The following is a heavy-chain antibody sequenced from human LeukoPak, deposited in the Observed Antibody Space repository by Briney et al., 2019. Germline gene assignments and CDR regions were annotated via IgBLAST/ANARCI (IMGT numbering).Heavy chain of an antibody. V-gene: IGHV4-59*08. CDR3: ARHPFATPFDH. CDR1: GGSISSFY. CDR2: VFYTGDT. Sequence: KASETLSLTCAASGGSISSFYWSWIRQPPGKGLEWIGYVFYTGDTNSNPSLKSRVTVSLDTSKNQLSLRLTSVTAADTAVYYCARHPFATPFDHWGRGTLVTVSS. D-gene: IGHD2-15*01. J-gene: IGHJ4*02.